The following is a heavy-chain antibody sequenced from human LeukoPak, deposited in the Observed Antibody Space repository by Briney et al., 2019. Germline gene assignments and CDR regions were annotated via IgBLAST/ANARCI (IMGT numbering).Heavy chain of an antibody. CDR3: ARATAPSPIFDR. Sequence: SETLSPTCFVSGFSVTDDYSWGWIRQPPGKGLEWIGYIYHNQSPYYNPSLKSRVTVSLDTSKNHFSLKVASVTAADTATYYCARATAPSPIFDRWGQGTLVTVSS. D-gene: IGHD1-1*01. CDR1: GFSVTDDYS. V-gene: IGHV4-38-2*02. J-gene: IGHJ4*02. CDR2: IYHNQSP.